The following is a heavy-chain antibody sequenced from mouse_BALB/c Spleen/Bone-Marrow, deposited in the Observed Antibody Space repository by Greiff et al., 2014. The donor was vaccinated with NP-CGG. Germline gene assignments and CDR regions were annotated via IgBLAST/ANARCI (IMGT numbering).Heavy chain of an antibody. CDR3: ARSGERYGAMDY. D-gene: IGHD2-10*02. Sequence: EVKLVESGGGLVKPGGSLKLSCAASGFTFSDYYMYWVRQTPEKRLEWVATISDGGGYTYYPDSVWWRFTISRDNAKNNLYLQMSSLKSEDTAMYYCARSGERYGAMDYWGQGTSVTVFS. J-gene: IGHJ4*01. CDR2: ISDGGGYT. CDR1: GFTFSDYY. V-gene: IGHV5-4*02.